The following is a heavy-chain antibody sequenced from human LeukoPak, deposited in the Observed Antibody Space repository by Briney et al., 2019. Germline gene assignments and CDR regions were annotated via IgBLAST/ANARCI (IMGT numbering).Heavy chain of an antibody. D-gene: IGHD2-2*01. CDR1: GDSINSRSYY. J-gene: IGHJ6*03. CDR2: INHSGST. V-gene: IGHV4-39*07. CDR3: ARRRGVVVPVRYYYMDV. Sequence: SETLSLTCAVSGDSINSRSYYWAWIRQPPGKGLEWIGEINHSGSTNYNPSLKSRVTISVDTSKNQFSLKLSSVTAADTAVYYCARRRGVVVPVRYYYMDVWGKGTTVTVSS.